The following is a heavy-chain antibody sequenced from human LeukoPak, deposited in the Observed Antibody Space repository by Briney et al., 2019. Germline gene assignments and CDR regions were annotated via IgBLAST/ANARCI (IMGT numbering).Heavy chain of an antibody. D-gene: IGHD1-7*01. Sequence: ASVKVSCKASGYTFTSYDINWVRQATGQGLEWMGWMSPNSGNTGYAQKFQGRVTITRNTSISTAYMELSSLRSEDTAVYYCARAHPWNYVGNDAFDIWGQGTMVTVSS. V-gene: IGHV1-8*03. J-gene: IGHJ3*02. CDR2: MSPNSGNT. CDR3: ARAHPWNYVGNDAFDI. CDR1: GYTFTSYD.